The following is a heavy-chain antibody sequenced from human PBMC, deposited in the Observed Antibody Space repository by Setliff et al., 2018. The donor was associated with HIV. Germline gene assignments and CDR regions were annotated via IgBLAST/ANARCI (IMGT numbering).Heavy chain of an antibody. CDR1: GYTFTSYG. CDR2: ISAYNGNT. J-gene: IGHJ4*02. D-gene: IGHD3-3*01. V-gene: IGHV1-18*01. Sequence: GASVKVSCKASGYTFTSYGISWVRQAPGQGLEWMGWISAYNGNTNYAQKLQGRVTMTTDTSTSTAYMELRSLRSDDAAVHYCARQQGRGSYDFWSGYYTGYNYYFDYWGQGTLVTVSS. CDR3: ARQQGRGSYDFWSGYYTGYNYYFDY.